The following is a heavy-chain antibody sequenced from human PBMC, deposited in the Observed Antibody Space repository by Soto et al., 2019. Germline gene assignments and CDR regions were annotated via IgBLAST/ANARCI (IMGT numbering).Heavy chain of an antibody. D-gene: IGHD1-26*01. CDR1: GYTFTSYY. CDR3: ARGSPVSGSYYKGAFDI. Sequence: GASLKVSCKASGYTFTSYYMHWVRQAPGQGLEWMGIINPSGGSTSYAQKFQGRVTMTRDTSTSTVYMELSSLRSEDTAVYYCARGSPVSGSYYKGAFDIWGQGTMVTVSS. V-gene: IGHV1-46*01. J-gene: IGHJ3*02. CDR2: INPSGGST.